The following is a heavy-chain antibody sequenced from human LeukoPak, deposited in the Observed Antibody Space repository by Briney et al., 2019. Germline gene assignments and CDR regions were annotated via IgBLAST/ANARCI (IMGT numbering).Heavy chain of an antibody. J-gene: IGHJ3*02. Sequence: GSLRLSCAASGFIFSNYWMHWVRQAPGKGLVWVSRINPDGSSTNYADSVTGRFTISRDNAENTLYLQMNSLRAEDTAIYYCAREVGTPQAFDIWGQGTMVTVSS. CDR3: AREVGTPQAFDI. D-gene: IGHD1-26*01. CDR2: INPDGSST. V-gene: IGHV3-74*01. CDR1: GFIFSNYW.